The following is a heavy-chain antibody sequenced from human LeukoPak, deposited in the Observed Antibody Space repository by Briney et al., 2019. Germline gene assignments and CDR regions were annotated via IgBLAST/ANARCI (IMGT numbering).Heavy chain of an antibody. CDR1: GFIFTNYF. J-gene: IGHJ4*02. CDR2: IKHDGSEK. Sequence: PGGSLRLSCAASGFIFTNYFMSWVRQAPGKGLEWVASIKHDGSEKYYVDSVRGRFTISRDNTMNSLYLQMSSPRAEDTAVYYCAREVSYCGGDCYYYFDYWGQGTLVTVSS. V-gene: IGHV3-7*01. D-gene: IGHD2-21*02. CDR3: AREVSYCGGDCYYYFDY.